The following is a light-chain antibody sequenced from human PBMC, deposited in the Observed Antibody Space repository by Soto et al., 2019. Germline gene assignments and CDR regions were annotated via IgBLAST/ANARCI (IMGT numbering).Light chain of an antibody. Sequence: SYELTQPPSLSVSPGQTASVTCSGDSLGDKFASWYQQRPGQSPVLIIYQDIKRPSGIPERFSGSNSGNTATLTISGTQDVDEADYYCQAWDSSTDVVFGGGTKVTVL. V-gene: IGLV3-1*01. CDR2: QDI. J-gene: IGLJ2*01. CDR3: QAWDSSTDVV. CDR1: SLGDKF.